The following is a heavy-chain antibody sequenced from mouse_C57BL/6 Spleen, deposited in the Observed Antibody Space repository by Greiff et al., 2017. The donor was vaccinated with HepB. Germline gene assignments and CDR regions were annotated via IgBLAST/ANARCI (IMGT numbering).Heavy chain of an antibody. Sequence: QVQLQQSGPELVKPGASVKLSCKASGYTFTSYDINWVKQRPGQGLEWIGWIYPRDGSTKYNEKFKGKATLTVDTSSSTAYMELHSLTSEDSAVYFCARRDTHYYGSSYWYFDVWGTGTTVTVSS. J-gene: IGHJ1*03. CDR2: IYPRDGST. D-gene: IGHD1-1*01. CDR3: ARRDTHYYGSSYWYFDV. CDR1: GYTFTSYD. V-gene: IGHV1-85*01.